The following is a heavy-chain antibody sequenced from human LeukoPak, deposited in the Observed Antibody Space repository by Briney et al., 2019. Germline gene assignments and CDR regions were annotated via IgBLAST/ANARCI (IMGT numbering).Heavy chain of an antibody. CDR2: IKRDGSGE. V-gene: IGHV3-7*01. D-gene: IGHD1-26*01. Sequence: PGGSLRLSCAASGFIFSSRWMSWVRQAPGKGLEWVANIKRDGSGEYYVDSVEGRFTISRDNAKNSLYLQMNSLRAEDTAVYYCASLLGDKTIFDYWGQGTLVTVSS. CDR1: GFIFSSRW. CDR3: ASLLGDKTIFDY. J-gene: IGHJ4*02.